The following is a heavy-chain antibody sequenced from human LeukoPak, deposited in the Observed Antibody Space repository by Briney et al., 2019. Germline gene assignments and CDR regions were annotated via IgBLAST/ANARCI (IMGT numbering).Heavy chain of an antibody. CDR1: GASMRGRTYY. D-gene: IGHD6-13*01. CDR2: IFYSGST. V-gene: IGHV4-39*07. CDR3: ASRHSKQQPYYYYMDI. J-gene: IGHJ6*03. Sequence: PSETLSLTCTVSGASMRGRTYYWGWIRQPPGKGLEWIGSIFYSGSTYYNPSLKSRVTISVDTSKNQFSLKLTSATAADTAVYYCASRHSKQQPYYYYMDIWGKGTTVTVSS.